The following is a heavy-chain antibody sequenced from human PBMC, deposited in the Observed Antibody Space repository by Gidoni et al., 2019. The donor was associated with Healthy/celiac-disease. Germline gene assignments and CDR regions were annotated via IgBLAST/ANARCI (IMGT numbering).Heavy chain of an antibody. V-gene: IGHV3-15*01. J-gene: IGHJ4*02. CDR2: IKSKTDGGTT. CDR1: GFTFRNAW. CDR3: TTDRRFGEFSRY. Sequence: EVQLVESGGGLVKPGGSLRLSCAASGFTFRNAWMSWVRQAPGKGLEWVGRIKSKTDGGTTDYAAPVKGRFTISRDDSKNTLYLQMKSLKTEDTAVYYCTTDRRFGEFSRYWGQGNLVTVSS. D-gene: IGHD3-10*01.